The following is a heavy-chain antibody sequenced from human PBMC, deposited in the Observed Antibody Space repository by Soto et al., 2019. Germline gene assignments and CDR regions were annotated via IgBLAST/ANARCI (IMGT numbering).Heavy chain of an antibody. CDR3: ARAVAGTHDAFDI. CDR2: INPNSGGT. J-gene: IGHJ3*02. CDR1: GFTFTGHY. V-gene: IGHV1-2*04. Sequence: ASVKVSCKASGFTFTGHYIHWVRQAPGQGLEWMGWINPNSGGTNYAQKFQGWVTMTRDTSISTAYMELSRLRSDDTAVYYCARAVAGTHDAFDIWGQGTMVTVSS. D-gene: IGHD6-19*01.